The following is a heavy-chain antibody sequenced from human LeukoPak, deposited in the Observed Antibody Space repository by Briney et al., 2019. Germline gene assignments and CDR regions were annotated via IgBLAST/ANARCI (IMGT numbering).Heavy chain of an antibody. J-gene: IGHJ4*02. CDR2: ISYDGSNK. D-gene: IGHD3-3*01. CDR3: AREGRRRITIFGVVTTSPDY. Sequence: GGSLRLSCAASGFTFSSYAMHWVRQAPGKGLEWVAVISYDGSNKYYADSVKGRFTISRDNSKNTLYLQMNSLRAEDTAVYYCAREGRRRITIFGVVTTSPDYWGQGTLVTVSS. V-gene: IGHV3-30-3*01. CDR1: GFTFSSYA.